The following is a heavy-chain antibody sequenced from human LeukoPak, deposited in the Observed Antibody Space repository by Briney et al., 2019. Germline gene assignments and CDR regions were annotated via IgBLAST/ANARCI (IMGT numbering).Heavy chain of an antibody. CDR3: VRGYSFGPYGMDV. V-gene: IGHV3-64D*09. CDR1: GFXFSSYA. Sequence: PGGSLRLSCSASGFXFSSYAIHWVRQAPGKGLEYVSAISDSGGSTYYADSVKGRFTISRDNYLQMSSLRAENTAVYFCVRGYSFGPYGMDVWGQGTTVTVSS. J-gene: IGHJ6*02. CDR2: ISDSGGST. D-gene: IGHD2-15*01.